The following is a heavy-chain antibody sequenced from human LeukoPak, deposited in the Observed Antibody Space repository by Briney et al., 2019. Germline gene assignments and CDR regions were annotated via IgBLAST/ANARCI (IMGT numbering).Heavy chain of an antibody. CDR2: ISTYNGNT. Sequence: ASVKVSCKASGYTFTSYGISWVRQAPGQGLEWMGWISTYNGNTNYAEKLQGRVTMTTDTSTSTAYMELSSLRSEDTAVYYCAREASSSWSPPFDYWGQGTLVTVSS. CDR1: GYTFTSYG. CDR3: AREASSSWSPPFDY. D-gene: IGHD6-13*01. J-gene: IGHJ4*02. V-gene: IGHV1-18*01.